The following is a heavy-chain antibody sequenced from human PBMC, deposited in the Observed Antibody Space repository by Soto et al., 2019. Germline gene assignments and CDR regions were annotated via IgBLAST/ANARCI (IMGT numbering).Heavy chain of an antibody. D-gene: IGHD6-13*01. J-gene: IGHJ5*02. V-gene: IGHV1-3*01. CDR3: VRRHVSATGIDWFDP. CDR2: INAANGDT. CDR1: GYTFTSYG. Sequence: GASVKVSCKASGYTFTSYGIHWVRQAPGQRLEWMGWINAANGDTKYSPKFQGRVTITRDTSASTAYMELSSLRSEDTAVCYCVRRHVSATGIDWFDPWGQGTLVTV.